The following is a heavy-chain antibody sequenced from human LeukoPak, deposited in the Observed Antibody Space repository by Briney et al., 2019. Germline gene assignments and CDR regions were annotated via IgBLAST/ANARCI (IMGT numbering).Heavy chain of an antibody. Sequence: GRSLRLSCAASGFTFSSYGMHWVRQAPGKGLEWVAVIWYDGSNKYYADSVKGRFTISRDNSKNTLYLQMNSLRAEDTAVYYCARDSVSATNSDWGQGTLVTVSS. CDR1: GFTFSSYG. J-gene: IGHJ4*02. V-gene: IGHV3-33*01. CDR3: ARDSVSATNSD. CDR2: IWYDGSNK. D-gene: IGHD2-15*01.